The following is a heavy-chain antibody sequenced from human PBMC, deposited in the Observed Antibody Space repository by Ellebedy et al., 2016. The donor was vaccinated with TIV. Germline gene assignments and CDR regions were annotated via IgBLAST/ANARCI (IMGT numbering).Heavy chain of an antibody. V-gene: IGHV3-21*06. CDR1: GFTFNAYS. J-gene: IGHJ6*03. CDR2: ISSTGSHT. CDR3: AGLPAISDYFFHYYMDV. D-gene: IGHD2-15*01. Sequence: GESLKISXEASGFTFNAYSMNWVRQAPGKGLEWVASISSTGSHTYHADSVKGRFTISRDNARNSLFLQMNSLRGEDTAVYYCAGLPAISDYFFHYYMDVWGKGTTVSVSS.